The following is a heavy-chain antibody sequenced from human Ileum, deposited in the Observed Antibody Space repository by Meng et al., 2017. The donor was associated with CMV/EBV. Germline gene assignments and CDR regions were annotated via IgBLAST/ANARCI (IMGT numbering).Heavy chain of an antibody. CDR1: GYTFTGYY. D-gene: IGHD3-9*01. Sequence: ASVKVSCKASGYTFTGYYMHWVRQAPGQGLEWMGWINPNSGGTNYAQKFQGRVTMTRDTSISTAYMELSRLRSDDTAVYYCARDKEFYDILPGFDPWGQGTLVTVSS. CDR3: ARDKEFYDILPGFDP. CDR2: INPNSGGT. J-gene: IGHJ5*02. V-gene: IGHV1-2*02.